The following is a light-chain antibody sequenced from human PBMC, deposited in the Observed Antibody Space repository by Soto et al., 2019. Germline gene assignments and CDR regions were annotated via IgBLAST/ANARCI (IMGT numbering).Light chain of an antibody. V-gene: IGLV2-14*01. CDR3: SSYSTTSSPHVL. CDR1: RSDVGRYNY. Sequence: QSALTQPASVSGSPGHSITISCTGTRSDVGRYNYVSWYQQHPGKAPKLLIYEVTYRPSGVSTRFSASKSGSTASLTTSGIQAEDEADYYCSSYSTTSSPHVLFGGGTKVTVL. J-gene: IGLJ2*01. CDR2: EVT.